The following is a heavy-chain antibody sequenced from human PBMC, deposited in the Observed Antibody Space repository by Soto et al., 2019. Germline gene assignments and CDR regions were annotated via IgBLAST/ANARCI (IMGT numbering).Heavy chain of an antibody. Sequence: EVQLLESGGGLVQPGGSLRLSCAASGFTFSSYAMSWVRQAPGKGLEWVSAISGSGGSTYYADSVKGRFTISRDNSMNTRYLQMNSLRAADTAVYYCATQDSSGQGLFQHWGQVTLVTFSS. CDR1: GFTFSSYA. J-gene: IGHJ1*01. CDR3: ATQDSSGQGLFQH. D-gene: IGHD3-22*01. V-gene: IGHV3-23*01. CDR2: ISGSGGST.